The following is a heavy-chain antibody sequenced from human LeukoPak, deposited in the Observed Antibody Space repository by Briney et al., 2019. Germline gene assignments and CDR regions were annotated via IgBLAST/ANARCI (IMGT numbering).Heavy chain of an antibody. CDR1: GFTFSSYG. CDR2: ISGSGGST. D-gene: IGHD4-17*01. J-gene: IGHJ4*02. Sequence: GGSLRLSCAGSGFTFSSYGMTWVRQAPGKGLEWVSAISGSGGSTYYADSVKGRFTISRDNSKNTVYLQMNSLSAEDTAVYYCAKDWDFGDYTGGQGTLVTVSS. CDR3: AKDWDFGDYT. V-gene: IGHV3-23*01.